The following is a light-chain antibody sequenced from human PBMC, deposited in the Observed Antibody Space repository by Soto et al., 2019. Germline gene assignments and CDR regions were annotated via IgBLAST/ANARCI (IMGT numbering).Light chain of an antibody. CDR1: QGISSY. V-gene: IGKV1-8*01. J-gene: IGKJ5*01. CDR2: AAS. CDR3: QQTYDRPIT. Sequence: AIRMTQSPSSLSASPGDRVTITCRASQGISSYLAWYQQKPGKAPKLLIYAASTLHSGVPSRFSGSGSGTDFTLTVSSLQPEDLATYYCQQTYDRPITFGQGTRLEI.